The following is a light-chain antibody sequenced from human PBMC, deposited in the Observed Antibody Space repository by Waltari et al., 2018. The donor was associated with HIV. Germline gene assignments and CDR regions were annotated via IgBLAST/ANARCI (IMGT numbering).Light chain of an antibody. CDR3: SSYAGGHTWV. CDR1: SSNLGNYNL. Sequence: QSALSQPASVSVSPGQSIVISCSGTSSNLGNYNLVSWYQQHPGKVPRIIMYEVTKRPSGVSYRFSGSKSANTASLMISGLQAEDEADYYCSSYAGGHTWVFGGGTKLTVL. CDR2: EVT. J-gene: IGLJ2*01. V-gene: IGLV2-23*02.